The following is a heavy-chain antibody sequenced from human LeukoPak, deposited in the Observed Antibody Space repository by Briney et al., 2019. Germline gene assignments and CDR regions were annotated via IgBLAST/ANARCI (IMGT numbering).Heavy chain of an antibody. CDR1: GFTFSTYT. Sequence: GGSLRLSCAASGFTFSTYTMNWVRQAPGKGLEWVSFISSSSSYIYYADSVKGRFTISRDNSKNTLYLQMNSLRAEDTAVYYCATLTTVTTHFFDYWGQGTLVTVSS. CDR3: ATLTTVTTHFFDY. J-gene: IGHJ4*02. V-gene: IGHV3-21*01. CDR2: ISSSSSYI. D-gene: IGHD4-17*01.